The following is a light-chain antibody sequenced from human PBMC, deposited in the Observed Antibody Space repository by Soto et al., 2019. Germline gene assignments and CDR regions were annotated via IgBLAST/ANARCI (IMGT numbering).Light chain of an antibody. CDR3: QQYYQLPLT. V-gene: IGKV3-15*01. CDR2: GTS. J-gene: IGKJ4*01. CDR1: QSVSST. Sequence: EIVMTQSPATLSVSPGERATLSCRASQSVSSTLAWYQQIPGQAPRLLIYGTSTRATGIPARFSGSGSGTEFTLTISSLQSEDFAFYYCQQYYQLPLTFGGGTKVEVK.